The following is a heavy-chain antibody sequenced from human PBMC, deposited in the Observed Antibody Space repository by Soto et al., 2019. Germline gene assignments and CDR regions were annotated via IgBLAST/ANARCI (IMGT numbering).Heavy chain of an antibody. V-gene: IGHV1-69*02. CDR2: IIPILGIA. CDR3: ARGLRGYSYGHADY. J-gene: IGHJ4*02. Sequence: SVKVSCKASGGTFSSYTISWVRQAPGQGLEWMGRIIPILGIANYAQKFQGRVTITADKSTSTAYMELSSLRSEDTAVYYCARGLRGYSYGHADYWGQGTLVTVSS. CDR1: GGTFSSYT. D-gene: IGHD5-18*01.